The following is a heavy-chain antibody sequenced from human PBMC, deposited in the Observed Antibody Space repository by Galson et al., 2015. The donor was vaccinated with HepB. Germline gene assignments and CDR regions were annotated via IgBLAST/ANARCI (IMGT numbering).Heavy chain of an antibody. V-gene: IGHV1-46*03. CDR3: ARDEAYCTNGVCLDYYYYYGMDV. D-gene: IGHD2-8*01. CDR2: INPSGGST. CDR1: GYTFTSYY. J-gene: IGHJ6*02. Sequence: QSGAAVKKPGESLKISCKASGYTFTSYYMHWVRQAPGQGLEWMGIINPSGGSTSYAQKSQGRVTMTRDTSTSTVYMELSSLRSEDTAMYYCARDEAYCTNGVCLDYYYYYGMDVWGHGTTVTVSS.